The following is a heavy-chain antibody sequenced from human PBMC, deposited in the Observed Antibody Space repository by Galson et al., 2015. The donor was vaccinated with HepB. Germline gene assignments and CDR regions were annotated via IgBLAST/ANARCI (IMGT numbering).Heavy chain of an antibody. CDR2: ISYDGSNK. CDR3: ARLLWFGELLYDFDY. D-gene: IGHD3-10*01. CDR1: GFTFSSYA. Sequence: SLRLSCAASGFTFSSYAMHWVRQAPGKGLEWVAVISYDGSNKYYADSVKGRFTISRDNSKNTLYLQMNSLRAEDTAVYYCARLLWFGELLYDFDYWGQGTLVTVSS. J-gene: IGHJ4*02. V-gene: IGHV3-30*04.